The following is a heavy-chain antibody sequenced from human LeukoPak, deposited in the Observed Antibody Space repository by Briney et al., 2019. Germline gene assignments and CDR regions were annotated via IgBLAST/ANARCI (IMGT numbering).Heavy chain of an antibody. J-gene: IGHJ4*02. CDR3: ASVSVWEQATHPGGSFDY. D-gene: IGHD1-26*01. V-gene: IGHV4-30-4*01. Sequence: PSPSLSLTRTLSGGPVGSTESGWGWLRGSALKGLEWFGHVVDTGTTLYSPHLNNRLTFSVDSYRIQFYLTLNSVTAADTAVYYCASVSVWEQATHPGGSFDYWGRGILVTVSS. CDR2: VVDTGTT. CDR1: GGPVGSTESG.